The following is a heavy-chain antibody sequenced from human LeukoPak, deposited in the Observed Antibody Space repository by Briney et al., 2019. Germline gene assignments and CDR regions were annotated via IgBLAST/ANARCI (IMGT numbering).Heavy chain of an antibody. Sequence: PGRSLRLSCAASGFTFSSYGMHWVRQAPGKGLEWVAVISYDGSNKYYADSVKGRFTISRDNSKNTLYLQTNSLRAEDTAVYYCAKDRGIVLMVYAPPYGMDVWGQGTTVTVSS. V-gene: IGHV3-30*18. CDR2: ISYDGSNK. CDR1: GFTFSSYG. D-gene: IGHD2-8*01. CDR3: AKDRGIVLMVYAPPYGMDV. J-gene: IGHJ6*02.